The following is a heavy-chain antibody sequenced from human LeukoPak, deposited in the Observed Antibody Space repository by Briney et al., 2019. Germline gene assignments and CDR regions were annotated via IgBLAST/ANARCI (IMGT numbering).Heavy chain of an antibody. CDR2: ISYDGTNT. D-gene: IGHD3-3*01. CDR3: ARCRDYDFWSGSAVDY. CDR1: GFIFSSYA. J-gene: IGHJ4*02. V-gene: IGHV3-30-3*01. Sequence: GGSPRLSCAASGFIFSSYAMHWVRQAPGKGLEWVAVISYDGTNTDYADSVKGRFTISRDNSKNALYLQMNSLRAEDTAVYYCARCRDYDFWSGSAVDYWGQGTLVTVSS.